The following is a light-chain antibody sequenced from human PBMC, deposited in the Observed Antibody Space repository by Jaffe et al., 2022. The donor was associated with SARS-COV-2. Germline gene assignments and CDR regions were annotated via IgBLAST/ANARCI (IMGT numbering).Light chain of an antibody. CDR3: SSYTSASTVV. V-gene: IGLV2-14*01. CDR2: DVS. CDR1: SSDVGGYNY. Sequence: QSALTQPASVSGSPGQSITISCTGTSSDVGGYNYVSWYQQHPGKVPKLMIYDVSNRPSGVSNRFSGSKSGNTASLTISGLQGEDEADYYCSSYTSASTVVFGGGTKLTVL. J-gene: IGLJ2*01.